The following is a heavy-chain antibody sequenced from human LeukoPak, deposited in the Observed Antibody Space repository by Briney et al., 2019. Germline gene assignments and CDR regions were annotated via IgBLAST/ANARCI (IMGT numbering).Heavy chain of an antibody. CDR3: ARGRHYYGSGSYQTFDY. CDR2: ISWNSGSI. D-gene: IGHD3-10*01. V-gene: IGHV3-9*01. CDR1: GFTFDDYA. Sequence: GGSLRLSCAASGFTFDDYAMHWVRQAPGKGLEWVSGISWNSGSIGYADSVKGRFTISRDNAKNSLYLQMNSLRAEDTAVYYCARGRHYYGSGSYQTFDYWGQGTLVTVSS. J-gene: IGHJ4*02.